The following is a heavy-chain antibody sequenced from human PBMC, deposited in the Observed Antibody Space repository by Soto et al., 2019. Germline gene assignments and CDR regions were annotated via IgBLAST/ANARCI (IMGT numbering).Heavy chain of an antibody. CDR2: IIPIFGTA. D-gene: IGHD3-22*01. V-gene: IGHV1-69*13. Sequence: GASVKVSCKASGGTFSSYAISCVRQAPGQGLEWMGGIIPIFGTANYAQKFQGRVTITADESTSTAYMELSSLRSEDTAVYYCARDTYYYGSSGYYPHAFDIWGQGTMVTVSS. CDR3: ARDTYYYGSSGYYPHAFDI. J-gene: IGHJ3*02. CDR1: GGTFSSYA.